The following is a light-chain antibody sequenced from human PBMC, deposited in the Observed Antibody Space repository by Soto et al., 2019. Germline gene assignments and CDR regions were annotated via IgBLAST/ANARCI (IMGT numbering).Light chain of an antibody. CDR1: QSISTY. CDR3: QQSYRTPWT. Sequence: IQMTQSRPSLCVKVGNRVTITNRASQSISTYLNWYQQKPGKAPKLLIYAASSLQSGVPSRFSGSGSGTDFTLTISSLQPEDFATYSCQQSYRTPWTFGQGTKVDIK. V-gene: IGKV1-39*01. J-gene: IGKJ1*01. CDR2: AAS.